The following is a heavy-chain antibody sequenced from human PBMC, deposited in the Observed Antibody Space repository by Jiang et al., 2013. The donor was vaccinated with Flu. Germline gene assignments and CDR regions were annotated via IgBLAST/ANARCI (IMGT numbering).Heavy chain of an antibody. CDR3: ARDTTTYPRVLDC. CDR1: GGSSDSSSYF. J-gene: IGHJ4*02. Sequence: GLVKPSETLSLTCSVSGGSSDSSSYFWVWIRQSLGKGLEWIGSIYYSGSTHYNPSLKSRVTISLDTSRTQFSLKLNSVTAADTAVYYCARDTTTYPRVLDCWGQGTLVTVSS. V-gene: IGHV4-39*07. D-gene: IGHD2/OR15-2a*01. CDR2: IYYSGST.